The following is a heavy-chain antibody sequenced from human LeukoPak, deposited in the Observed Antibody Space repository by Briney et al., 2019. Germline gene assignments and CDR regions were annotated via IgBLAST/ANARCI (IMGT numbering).Heavy chain of an antibody. CDR1: AYSFTNYW. CDR2: IDPGDSQT. D-gene: IGHD3-16*01. V-gene: IGHV5-10-1*01. J-gene: IGHJ3*02. Sequence: GESLRISCKGSAYSFTNYWISWVRQMPGKGLEWMGRIDPGDSQTNYSLSFQGHVTISADKSISTAYLQWSSLKASDTAMYYCARGGHFHDRSAYPPHALDIWGQGAMVTVSS. CDR3: ARGGHFHDRSAYPPHALDI.